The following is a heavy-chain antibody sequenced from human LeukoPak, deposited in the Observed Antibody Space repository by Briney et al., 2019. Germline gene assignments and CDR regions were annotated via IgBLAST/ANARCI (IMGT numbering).Heavy chain of an antibody. Sequence: PGGSLRLSCAASGFTFSEAWMHWVRQAPGKGLVWVSRINNDGSTTRYADSVKGRFTNSRDNAKNTLYLQMNSLRAEDTAVYYCARVSGPGMNEYFHLWGQGTLVTVSS. V-gene: IGHV3-74*01. J-gene: IGHJ1*01. CDR2: INNDGSTT. CDR3: ARVSGPGMNEYFHL. D-gene: IGHD3-10*01. CDR1: GFTFSEAW.